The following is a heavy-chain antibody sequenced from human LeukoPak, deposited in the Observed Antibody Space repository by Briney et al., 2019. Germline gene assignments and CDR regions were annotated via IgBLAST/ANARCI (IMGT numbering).Heavy chain of an antibody. D-gene: IGHD1-26*01. V-gene: IGHV4-59*01. CDR3: ASGSYSSRLDY. CDR2: IYHSGNT. J-gene: IGHJ4*02. CDR1: GGSISSYY. Sequence: SETLSLTCTVSGGSISSYYWSWIRQPPGKGLEWIGYIYHSGNTDYNPSLKSRVTISVDTSKNHFSLKLSSVTAADTAVYFCASGSYSSRLDYWGQGTLVTVSS.